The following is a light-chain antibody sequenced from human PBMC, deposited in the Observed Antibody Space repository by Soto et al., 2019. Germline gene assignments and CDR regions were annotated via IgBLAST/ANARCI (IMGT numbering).Light chain of an antibody. Sequence: QSALTQPASVSGSPGQSITISCTGTSSDVGGYNYVSWYQQHPGKAPKLMIYDVSNRPSGVSNRFSGSKSGNTASLTISGLQAEDEADYYCSSYTSIGGVFGGGTQLTVL. V-gene: IGLV2-14*01. J-gene: IGLJ2*01. CDR1: SSDVGGYNY. CDR2: DVS. CDR3: SSYTSIGGV.